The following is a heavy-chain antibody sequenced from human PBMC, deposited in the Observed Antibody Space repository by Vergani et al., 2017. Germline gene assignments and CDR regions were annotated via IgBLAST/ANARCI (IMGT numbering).Heavy chain of an antibody. Sequence: EVQLQESGGGLVKPGGSLRVSCAASGFSFSTYSINWVRQAPGKGLEWVSSISGRSNYIYYADSLKGRFTISRDNSKNSVYLQMNSLRAEDTAIYYCARKKYYDSKVDYQVEPFDYWGQGTLVTVSS. J-gene: IGHJ4*02. D-gene: IGHD3-22*01. CDR2: ISGRSNYI. CDR3: ARKKYYDSKVDYQVEPFDY. V-gene: IGHV3-21*06. CDR1: GFSFSTYS.